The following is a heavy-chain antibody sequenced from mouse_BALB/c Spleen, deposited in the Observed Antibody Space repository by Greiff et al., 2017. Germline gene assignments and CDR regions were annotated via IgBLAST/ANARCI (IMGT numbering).Heavy chain of an antibody. CDR1: GFNIKDYY. D-gene: IGHD2-1*01. J-gene: IGHJ4*01. CDR2: IDPENGNT. CDR3: ALYGNYSYAMDY. Sequence: EVQGVESGAELVRPGALVKLSCKASGFNIKDYYMHWVKQRPEQGLEWIGWIDPENGNTIYDPKFQGKASITADTSSNTAYLQLSSLTSEDTAVYYCALYGNYSYAMDYWGQGTSVTVSS. V-gene: IGHV14-1*02.